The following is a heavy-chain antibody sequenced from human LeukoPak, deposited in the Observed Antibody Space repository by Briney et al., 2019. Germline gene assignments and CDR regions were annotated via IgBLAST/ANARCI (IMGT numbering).Heavy chain of an antibody. CDR3: AHNAGGYSYGYPPYFDY. CDR1: GFSLSTSGVG. Sequence: SGPTLVNPTQPLTLTCTFSGFSLSTSGVGVGWIRQPPGKALEWLALIYWDDDKRYSPSLKSRLTITKDTSKNQVVLTMTNMDPVDTATYYCAHNAGGYSYGYPPYFDYWGQGTLVTVSS. CDR2: IYWDDDK. D-gene: IGHD5-18*01. V-gene: IGHV2-5*02. J-gene: IGHJ4*02.